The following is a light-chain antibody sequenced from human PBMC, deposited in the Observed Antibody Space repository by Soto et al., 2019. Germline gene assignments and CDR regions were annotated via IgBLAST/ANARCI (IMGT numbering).Light chain of an antibody. J-gene: IGKJ1*01. CDR3: QHYHGWPIT. CDR2: GAS. CDR1: QSVSRN. V-gene: IGKV3-15*01. Sequence: EILMTQSPATLSVSPGERAPLSCRASQSVSRNLAWYQQKPGQAPRLLIYGASTRATGIPARFSGSGSGTEFTLTISSLQSEDFEVYYCQHYHGWPITFGQGPKVDI.